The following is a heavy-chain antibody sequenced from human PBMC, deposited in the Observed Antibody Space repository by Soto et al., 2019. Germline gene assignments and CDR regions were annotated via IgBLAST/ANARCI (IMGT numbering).Heavy chain of an antibody. CDR1: GGSFSGYY. Sequence: PSETLSLTCAVYGGSFSGYYWSWIRQPPGKGLEWIGEINHSGSTNYNPSLKSRVTISVDTSKIQFSLKLSSVTAAVTAVYYCARGTEWLRNHYRGRGTLVTVSS. D-gene: IGHD5-12*01. J-gene: IGHJ4*02. CDR3: ARGTEWLRNHY. V-gene: IGHV4-34*01. CDR2: INHSGST.